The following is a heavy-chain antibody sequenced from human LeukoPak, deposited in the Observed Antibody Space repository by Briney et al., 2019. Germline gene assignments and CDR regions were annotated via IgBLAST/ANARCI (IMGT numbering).Heavy chain of an antibody. CDR3: AQAHTYYSGSGSYYTNYYYGMDV. CDR2: SSAYNGNT. Sequence: ASVKVSCKASGYTFTSYGISWVRQAPGQGLEWMGWSSAYNGNTNYAQKLQGRVTMTTDTSTGTAYMELRSLSSDDTPVYHCAQAHTYYSGSGSYYTNYYYGMDVWGQGTTVTVSS. J-gene: IGHJ6*02. D-gene: IGHD3-10*01. V-gene: IGHV1-18*01. CDR1: GYTFTSYG.